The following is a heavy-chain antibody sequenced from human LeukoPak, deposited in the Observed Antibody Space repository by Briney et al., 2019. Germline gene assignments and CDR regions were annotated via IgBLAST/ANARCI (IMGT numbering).Heavy chain of an antibody. CDR3: ARFGGYCSGGSCFFNRFDP. D-gene: IGHD2-15*01. CDR1: GGSISGYC. J-gene: IGHJ5*02. CDR2: IYYSGST. Sequence: KASETLSLTCTVSGGSISGYCWSWIRQPPGKGLEWIGYIYYSGSTNYNPSLKSRVTISVDTSKNQYSLKLSSVTAADTAVYFCARFGGYCSGGSCFFNRFDPWGQGTLVTVSS. V-gene: IGHV4-59*01.